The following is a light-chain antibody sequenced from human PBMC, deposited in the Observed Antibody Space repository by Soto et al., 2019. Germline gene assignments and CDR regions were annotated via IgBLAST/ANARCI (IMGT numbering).Light chain of an antibody. CDR2: EAS. CDR1: HSLIKW. CDR3: QQYNSYSWT. V-gene: IGKV1-5*03. J-gene: IGKJ1*01. Sequence: DIQMTQSPTTLSASVGDRGTITCRASHSLIKWLAWYQQKPGKAPKLLIYEASTLQSGVPSRFSGSGSGTEFTLTISSLQPDDFATYYCQQYNSYSWTFGQGTKVDIK.